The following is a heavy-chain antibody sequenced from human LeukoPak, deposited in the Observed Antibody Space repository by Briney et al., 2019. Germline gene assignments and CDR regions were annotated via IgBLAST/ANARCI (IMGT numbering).Heavy chain of an antibody. J-gene: IGHJ6*03. CDR1: NYTFISYG. CDR3: ARASVGLLWFGELNHYYMDV. D-gene: IGHD3-10*01. V-gene: IGHV1-18*01. Sequence: GASVKVSCKTSNYTFISYGMSWVRQAPGQGLEWMGWISAYNGNTNYAQKLQGRVTMTTDTSTSTAYMELRSLRSDDTAVYYCARASVGLLWFGELNHYYMDVWGKGTTVTVSS. CDR2: ISAYNGNT.